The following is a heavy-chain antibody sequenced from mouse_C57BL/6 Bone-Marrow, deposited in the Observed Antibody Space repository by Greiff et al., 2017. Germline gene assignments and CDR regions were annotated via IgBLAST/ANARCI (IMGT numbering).Heavy chain of an antibody. CDR3: ARRWIYDYYYAMDY. J-gene: IGHJ4*01. D-gene: IGHD2-4*01. CDR2: IWSGGST. CDR1: GFSLTSYG. Sequence: QVQLQQSGPGLVQPSQSLSITCTVSGFSLTSYGVHWVRQSPGKGLEWLGVIWSGGSTDYNAAFISRLSISKDNSKSQVFFKMNSLQADDTAIYYCARRWIYDYYYAMDYWGQGTSVTVSS. V-gene: IGHV2-2*01.